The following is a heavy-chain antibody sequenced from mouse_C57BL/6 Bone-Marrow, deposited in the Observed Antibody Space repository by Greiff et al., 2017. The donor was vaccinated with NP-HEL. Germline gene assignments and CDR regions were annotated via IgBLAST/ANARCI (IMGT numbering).Heavy chain of an antibody. D-gene: IGHD2-5*01. CDR3: ARFPSYYSNDEGFAY. Sequence: QVQLKQSGAELARPGASVKLSCKASGYTFTSYGISWVKQRTGQGLEWIGEIYPRSGNTYYNEKFKGKATLTADKSSSTAYMELRSLTSEDSAVYYCARFPSYYSNDEGFAYWGQGTLVTVSA. CDR1: GYTFTSYG. J-gene: IGHJ3*01. V-gene: IGHV1-81*01. CDR2: IYPRSGNT.